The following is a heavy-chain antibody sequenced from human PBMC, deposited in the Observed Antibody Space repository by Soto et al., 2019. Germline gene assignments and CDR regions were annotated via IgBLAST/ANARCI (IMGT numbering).Heavy chain of an antibody. Sequence: EVQLVESGGGLVQPGGSLRLSCAASGFTFSSYWMSWVRQAPGKGLEWVANIKQDGSEKYYVDSVKGRFTISRDNAKNSLYLQMNSLRAEDTAVYYCARAGLSQWLVFFSDYWGQGTLVTVSS. D-gene: IGHD6-19*01. CDR3: ARAGLSQWLVFFSDY. CDR1: GFTFSSYW. CDR2: IKQDGSEK. V-gene: IGHV3-7*05. J-gene: IGHJ4*02.